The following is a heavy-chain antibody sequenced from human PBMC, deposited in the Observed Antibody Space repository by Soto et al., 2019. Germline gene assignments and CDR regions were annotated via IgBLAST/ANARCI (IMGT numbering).Heavy chain of an antibody. D-gene: IGHD6-19*01. CDR1: GFTFSSYW. CDR2: ISSDGSST. J-gene: IGHJ4*02. CDR3: ARSQWLRYNTFDF. V-gene: IGHV3-74*01. Sequence: GGSLRLSCAASGFTFSSYWMHWVRQAPGRGLVWVSRISSDGSSTNSADSVEGRFTISRDNAKNTLYLQMNSLRAEDTAVYYCARSQWLRYNTFDFWGQGTLVTVFS.